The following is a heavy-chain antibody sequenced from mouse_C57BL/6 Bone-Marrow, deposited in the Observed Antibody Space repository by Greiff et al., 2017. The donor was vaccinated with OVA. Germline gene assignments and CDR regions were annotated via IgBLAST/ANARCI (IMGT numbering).Heavy chain of an antibody. J-gene: IGHJ4*01. D-gene: IGHD1-1*01. Sequence: EVQGVESGGGLVKPGGSLKLSCAASGFTFSDYGMHWVRQAPEKGLEWVAYISSGSSTIYYADTVKGRFTISRDNAKNTLFLQMTSLRSEDTAMYYCARHLYYYGSRGYAMDYWGQGTSVTVSS. CDR1: GFTFSDYG. V-gene: IGHV5-17*01. CDR2: ISSGSSTI. CDR3: ARHLYYYGSRGYAMDY.